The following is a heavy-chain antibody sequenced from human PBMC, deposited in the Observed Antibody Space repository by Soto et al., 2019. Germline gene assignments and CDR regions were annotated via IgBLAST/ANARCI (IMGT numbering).Heavy chain of an antibody. V-gene: IGHV1-24*01. Sequence: RASVEVSCEVSGYTLTELSIHWVRQAPGEGLEWMGGFDPEDGETIYAQKFQGRVTMTEDTSTDTAYMELSSLRSEDTAVYYCAKDTTYASYYYYYGMAVWGEGTTLTVSS. CDR3: AKDTTYASYYYYYGMAV. J-gene: IGHJ6*04. D-gene: IGHD4-4*01. CDR1: GYTLTELS. CDR2: FDPEDGET.